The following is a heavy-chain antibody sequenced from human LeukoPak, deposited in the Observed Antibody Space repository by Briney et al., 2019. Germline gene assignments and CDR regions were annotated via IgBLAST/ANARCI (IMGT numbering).Heavy chain of an antibody. J-gene: IGHJ4*02. CDR3: AREGSTIHAGLHY. D-gene: IGHD1-1*01. V-gene: IGHV1-69*05. CDR2: IIPNIGST. CDR1: GDTLNNYA. Sequence: SVKVSCKASGDTLNNYAFSWVRQAPGQGLEWMGGIIPNIGSTNYAQKFQGRVAISTDESTGTVHMELSSLRSEDTAMYYCAREGSTIHAGLHYWGQGTLVTVSS.